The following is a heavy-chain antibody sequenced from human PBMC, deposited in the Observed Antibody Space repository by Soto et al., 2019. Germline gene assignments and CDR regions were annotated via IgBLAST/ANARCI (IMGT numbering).Heavy chain of an antibody. D-gene: IGHD5-12*01. V-gene: IGHV3-11*01. CDR2: ISSSGSTI. CDR1: GFTFSDYY. J-gene: IGHJ3*02. Sequence: PGGSLRLSCAAPGFTFSDYYMSWIRQAPGKGLEWVSYISSSGSTIYYADSVKGRFTISRDNAKNSLYLQMNSLRAEDTAVYYCARDTARGYSGYAAPNSERNDAFDIWGQGTMVTVSS. CDR3: ARDTARGYSGYAAPNSERNDAFDI.